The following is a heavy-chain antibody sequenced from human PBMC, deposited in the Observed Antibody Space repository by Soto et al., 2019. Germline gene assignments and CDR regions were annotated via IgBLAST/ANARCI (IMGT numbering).Heavy chain of an antibody. J-gene: IGHJ4*02. CDR2: IYPGNSDT. V-gene: IGHV5-51*01. D-gene: IGHD3-9*01. CDR1: GYNFANYW. CDR3: ARHVYYDVLKKNY. Sequence: GESLKVSWKGSGYNFANYWIGWVRQMPGKGLEWMGIIYPGNSDTRYSPSFQGQVTISADTSISTAYLEWSSLKASDTAIYYCARHVYYDVLKKNYWGQGTLVTVSS.